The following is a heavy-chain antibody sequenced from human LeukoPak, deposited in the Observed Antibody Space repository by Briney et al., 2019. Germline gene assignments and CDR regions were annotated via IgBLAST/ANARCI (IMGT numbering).Heavy chain of an antibody. V-gene: IGHV3-23*01. Sequence: GGSLRLSCAASGFTFSSYGMSWVRQAPGKGLEWVSAISGSGGSTYYADSVKGRFAISRDNSKNTLYLQMNSLRAEDTAVYYCAKDRVVRGVTWFDPWGQGTLVTVSS. J-gene: IGHJ5*02. D-gene: IGHD3-10*01. CDR1: GFTFSSYG. CDR3: AKDRVVRGVTWFDP. CDR2: ISGSGGST.